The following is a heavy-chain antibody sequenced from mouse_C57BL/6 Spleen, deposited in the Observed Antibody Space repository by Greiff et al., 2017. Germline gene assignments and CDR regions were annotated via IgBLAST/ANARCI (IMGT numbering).Heavy chain of an antibody. CDR2: ISDGGSYT. CDR3: ERDQGKSLYCDYEGAMDY. CDR1: GFTFSSYA. D-gene: IGHD2-13*01. Sequence: DVQLQESGGGLVKPGGSLKLSCAASGFTFSSYAMSWVRQTPEKRLEWVATISDGGSYTYYPDNVKVRFTISRDNAKNNLYLQMSHLKSEDTAMNYCERDQGKSLYCDYEGAMDYWRQGTSVTVSS. J-gene: IGHJ4*01. V-gene: IGHV5-4*01.